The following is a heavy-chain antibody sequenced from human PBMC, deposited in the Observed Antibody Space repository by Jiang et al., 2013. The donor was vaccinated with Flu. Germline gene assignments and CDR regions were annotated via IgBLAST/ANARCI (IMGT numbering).Heavy chain of an antibody. V-gene: IGHV1-46*01. CDR1: GYTFTSYY. CDR3: AREGGSGWYAANYYYYYGMDV. D-gene: IGHD6-19*01. CDR2: INPSGGST. Sequence: SGAEVKKPGASVKVSCKASGYTFTSYYMHWVRQAPGQGLEWMGIINPSGGSTSYAQKFQGRVTMTRDTSTSTVYMELSSLRSEDTAVYYCAREGGSGWYAANYYYYYGMDVWGQGTTVTVSS. J-gene: IGHJ6*02.